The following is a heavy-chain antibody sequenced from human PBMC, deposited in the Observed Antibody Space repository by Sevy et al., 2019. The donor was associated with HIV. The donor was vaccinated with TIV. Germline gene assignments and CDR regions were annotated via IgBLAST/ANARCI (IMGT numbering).Heavy chain of an antibody. CDR1: GDSVTNYY. CDR3: ASGRGYSYSLNY. CDR2: IYTSGNTNSGNT. V-gene: IGHV4-4*07. J-gene: IGHJ4*02. D-gene: IGHD2-2*03. Sequence: SETLSLNCTVSGDSVTNYYWNWIRQPAGKGLEWIGRIYTSGNTNSGNTNYNPSLKSRVTMSVDTSKNRLSLKVTSVTAADTAVYYCASGRGYSYSLNYWGQGTVVTVSS.